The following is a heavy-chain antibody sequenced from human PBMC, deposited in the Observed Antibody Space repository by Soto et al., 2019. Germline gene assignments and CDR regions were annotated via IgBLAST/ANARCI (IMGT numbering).Heavy chain of an antibody. Sequence: GGSLRLSCAASGFTFSSYAMHWVRQAPGKGLEWVAVISYDGSNKYYADSVKGRFTISRDNSKNTLYLQMNSLRAEDTAVYYCARDRGPVEMATISYWGQGTLVTVSS. D-gene: IGHD5-12*01. J-gene: IGHJ4*02. CDR2: ISYDGSNK. V-gene: IGHV3-30-3*01. CDR3: ARDRGPVEMATISY. CDR1: GFTFSSYA.